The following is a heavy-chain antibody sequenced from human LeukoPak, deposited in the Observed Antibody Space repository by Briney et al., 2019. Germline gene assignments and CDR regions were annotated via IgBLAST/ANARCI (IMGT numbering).Heavy chain of an antibody. Sequence: GGSLRLSCAASGFTFSSYAMHWVRQAPGKGLEWVAVISYDGSNKYYADSVKGRFTISKDNAENTVYLQMNNLRAEDTAVYYCVSFYETYWGRGTLVTVSS. CDR2: ISYDGSNK. V-gene: IGHV3-30-3*01. J-gene: IGHJ4*02. D-gene: IGHD2-2*01. CDR1: GFTFSSYA. CDR3: VSFYETY.